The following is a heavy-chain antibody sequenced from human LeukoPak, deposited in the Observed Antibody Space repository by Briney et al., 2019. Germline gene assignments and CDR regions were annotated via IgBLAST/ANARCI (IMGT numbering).Heavy chain of an antibody. J-gene: IGHJ3*02. V-gene: IGHV3-23*01. CDR1: GFTFSSYA. D-gene: IGHD1-26*01. Sequence: GGSLRLYCAASGFTFSSYAMRWVRQAPGKGLEWVSAISGSGGSTYYADSVKGRFTISRDNSKNTLYLQMNSLRAEDTAVYYCALSIVGYQLDAFDIWGQGTMVTVSS. CDR2: ISGSGGST. CDR3: ALSIVGYQLDAFDI.